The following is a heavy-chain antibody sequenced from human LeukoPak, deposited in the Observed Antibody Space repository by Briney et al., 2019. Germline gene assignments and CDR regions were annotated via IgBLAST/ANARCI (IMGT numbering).Heavy chain of an antibody. CDR2: FSYNVHS. CDR3: ARVSVAGTGPDY. V-gene: IGHV4-61*01. D-gene: IGHD6-13*01. Sequence: SETLSLTCTVSGGSVSSSNYYWSWVRQSPGKGLEWVGFFSYNVHSDYNPSLKSRVTISIDTSKNQFSLRLSSVTAADTAIYYCARVSVAGTGPDYWGQGTLVTVSS. CDR1: GGSVSSSNYY. J-gene: IGHJ4*02.